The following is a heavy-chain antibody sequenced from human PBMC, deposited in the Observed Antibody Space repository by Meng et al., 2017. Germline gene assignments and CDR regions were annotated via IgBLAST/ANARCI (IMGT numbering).Heavy chain of an antibody. J-gene: IGHJ4*02. CDR3: ARVGSFLRDY. CDR1: GGSFSGYY. D-gene: IGHD2/OR15-2a*01. V-gene: IGHV4-34*01. Sequence: QVQLQQGGAGLLKPSETLSLTCAVYGGSFSGYYWSWIRQPPGNGLEWIGEINHSGSTNYNPSLKSRVTISVDTSKNQFSLKLSSVTAADTAVYYCARVGSFLRDYWGQGTLVTVSS. CDR2: INHSGST.